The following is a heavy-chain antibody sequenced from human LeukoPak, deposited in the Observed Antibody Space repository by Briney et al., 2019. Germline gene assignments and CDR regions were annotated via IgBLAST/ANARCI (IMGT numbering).Heavy chain of an antibody. CDR3: AKYYSNYFDS. Sequence: GGSLRLSCAASGFTFSNSVMHWVRQAPGKGLEWVAIIWYDGSNTYYRDSVKGRFTISRDNSKNMLYLRMNSLSAEDTAVYYCAKYYSNYFDSWGQGTLVTVSS. CDR2: IWYDGSNT. D-gene: IGHD4-11*01. J-gene: IGHJ4*02. CDR1: GFTFSNSV. V-gene: IGHV3-33*06.